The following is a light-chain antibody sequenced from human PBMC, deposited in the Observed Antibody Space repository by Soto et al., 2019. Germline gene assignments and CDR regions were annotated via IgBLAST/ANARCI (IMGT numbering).Light chain of an antibody. CDR3: QSYDSSLSAWV. CDR2: GNS. V-gene: IGLV1-40*01. J-gene: IGLJ3*02. Sequence: QSVLTQPPSVSGAPGQRVTMSCTGSSSNIGAGYDVQWYRQLPGTAPKLLIYGNSNRPSGVPDRFSGSKSGTSASLAITGLQADDEADYYCQSYDSSLSAWVFGGGTKLTVL. CDR1: SSNIGAGYD.